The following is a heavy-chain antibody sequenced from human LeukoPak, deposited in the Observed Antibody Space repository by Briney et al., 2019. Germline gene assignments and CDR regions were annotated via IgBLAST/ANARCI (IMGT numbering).Heavy chain of an antibody. CDR1: GGSISSYY. CDR2: IYYSGST. CDR3: ARYPDWYFDL. J-gene: IGHJ2*01. V-gene: IGHV4-59*01. Sequence: PSETLSLTCTVSGGSISSYYWSWIRQPPGKGLEWIGYIYYSGSTNYNLSLKSRVTISVDTSKNQFSLKLSSVAAADTAVYYCARYPDWYFDLWGRGTLVTVSS.